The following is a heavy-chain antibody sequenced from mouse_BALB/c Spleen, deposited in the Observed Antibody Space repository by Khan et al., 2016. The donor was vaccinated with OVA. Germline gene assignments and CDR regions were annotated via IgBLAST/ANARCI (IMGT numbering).Heavy chain of an antibody. CDR1: GYSITSGYN. CDR3: SSDGSYYYGSLDS. D-gene: IGHD1-1*01. CDR2: IHYSGST. J-gene: IGHJ2*01. V-gene: IGHV3-1*02. Sequence: EVQLQESGPDLVKPSQSLSLTCTVTGYSITSGYNWHWIRQFPGNKLEWMGYIHYSGSTNYNPSLKSRISITRDTSKNQFFLLLNSVTTADTATYYWSSDGSYYYGSLDSWGQGTTLTVAS.